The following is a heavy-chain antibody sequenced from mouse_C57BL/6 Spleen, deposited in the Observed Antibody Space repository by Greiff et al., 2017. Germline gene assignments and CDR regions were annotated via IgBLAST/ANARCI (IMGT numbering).Heavy chain of an antibody. J-gene: IGHJ2*01. CDR2: IYPGDGDT. CDR3: AYYSNYEGYFDY. CDR1: GYAFSSSW. D-gene: IGHD2-5*01. Sequence: VQVVESGPELVKPGASVKISCKASGYAFSSSWMNWVKQRPGKGLEWIGRIYPGDGDTNYNGKFKGKATLTADKSSSTAYMQLSSLTSEDSAVYFCAYYSNYEGYFDYWGQGTTLTVSS. V-gene: IGHV1-82*01.